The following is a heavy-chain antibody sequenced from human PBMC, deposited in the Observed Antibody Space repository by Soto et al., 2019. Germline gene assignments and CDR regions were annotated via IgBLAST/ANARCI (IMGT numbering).Heavy chain of an antibody. CDR1: GGTFSSYA. CDR2: IIPIFGIA. D-gene: IGHD6-6*01. V-gene: IGHV1-69*10. Sequence: ASVKVSCKASGGTFSSYAISWVRQAPGQGLEWMGGIIPIFGIANYAQKFQGRVTITADKSTSTAYMELSSLRSEDTAVYYCARDDSSSSFAFDIWGQGTMVTVSS. CDR3: ARDDSSSSFAFDI. J-gene: IGHJ3*02.